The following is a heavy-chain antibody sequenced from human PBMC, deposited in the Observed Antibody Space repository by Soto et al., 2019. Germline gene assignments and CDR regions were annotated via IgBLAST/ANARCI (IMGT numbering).Heavy chain of an antibody. J-gene: IGHJ6*02. CDR2: IFSNDEK. D-gene: IGHD4-17*01. Sequence: SGPTLVNPTETLTLTCTVSGFSLSNARMGVSWIRQPPGKALEWLAHIFSNDEKSYSTSLKSRLTISKDTSKSQVVLTVTNMDPVDTATYCCARMINGYYYYYYGMDVWGQGTTVTVSS. V-gene: IGHV2-26*02. CDR1: GFSLSNARMG. CDR3: ARMINGYYYYYYGMDV.